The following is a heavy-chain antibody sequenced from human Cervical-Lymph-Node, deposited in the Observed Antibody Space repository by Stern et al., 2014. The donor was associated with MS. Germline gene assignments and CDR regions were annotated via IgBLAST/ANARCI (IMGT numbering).Heavy chain of an antibody. CDR3: ARGGAVTTSDYYLDY. V-gene: IGHV3-30*01. J-gene: IGHJ4*02. D-gene: IGHD4-17*01. CDR1: GFTVSYHA. CDR2: ISYDGSDK. Sequence: QVEPVGSGGGVVQPRGALRLSCGASGFTVSYHAIHLGRPGPGKGLEWGGPISYDGSDKNDADSVKGRFTISRDNSRNTLYLQMNSLRVDDTAVYYCARGGAVTTSDYYLDYWGQGILVTVSS.